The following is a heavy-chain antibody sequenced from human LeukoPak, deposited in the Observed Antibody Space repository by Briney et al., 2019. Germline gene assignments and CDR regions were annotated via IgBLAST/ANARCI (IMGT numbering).Heavy chain of an antibody. J-gene: IGHJ5*02. CDR1: GYSFTDYY. Sequence: ASVKVSCKTSGYSFTDYYLHWVRQAPGQGLEWMGWFNPNNGGTSSAQKFQGRVTMTRDTSITTVYMEVTWLTSDDTAIYYCARADRLHGGPYLIGPWGQGTLVTVSS. D-gene: IGHD2-21*01. CDR3: ARADRLHGGPYLIGP. CDR2: FNPNNGGT. V-gene: IGHV1-2*02.